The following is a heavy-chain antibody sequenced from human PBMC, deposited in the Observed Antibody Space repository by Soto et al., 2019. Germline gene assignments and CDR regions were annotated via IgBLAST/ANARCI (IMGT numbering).Heavy chain of an antibody. CDR2: IRRNAYGGTT. V-gene: IGHV3-49*04. Sequence: GGSLRLSCTTSGFTFGDYALSWVRQAPGKGLEWVGFIRRNAYGGTTDYAASVKGRFTISRDDSKSIAYLQMNSLRTEDTALYYCTRASSLDFDFWGQGTLVTVS. J-gene: IGHJ4*02. D-gene: IGHD3-16*01. CDR3: TRASSLDFDF. CDR1: GFTFGDYA.